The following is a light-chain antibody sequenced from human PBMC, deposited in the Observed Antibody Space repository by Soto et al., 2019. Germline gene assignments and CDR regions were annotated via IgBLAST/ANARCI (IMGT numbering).Light chain of an antibody. V-gene: IGKV3-15*01. CDR2: DAS. Sequence: IVMTQSPATISMSPGERATLSCRASESVSRNLAWYQQKPGQAPRLLIYDASTRATGIPDRFSGGGSGTEFTLTISSLQSEDFVVYYCQQYNSWPPITFGQGTRLEIK. J-gene: IGKJ5*01. CDR1: ESVSRN. CDR3: QQYNSWPPIT.